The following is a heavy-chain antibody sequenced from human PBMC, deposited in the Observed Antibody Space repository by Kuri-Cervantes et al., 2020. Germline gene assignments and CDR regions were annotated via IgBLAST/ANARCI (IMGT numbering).Heavy chain of an antibody. D-gene: IGHD5-12*01. CDR1: GFTFSSYA. J-gene: IGHJ4*02. CDR3: TKRVLYVVATDN. V-gene: IGHV3-30*07. CDR2: ISYDGSNK. Sequence: GESLKISCAASGFTFSSYAMHWVRQAPGKGLEWVAVISYDGSNKYYADSVKGRFTTSRDNSKNTLYLQMNSLRAEDTAVYYCTKRVLYVVATDNWGPGTLVTVSS.